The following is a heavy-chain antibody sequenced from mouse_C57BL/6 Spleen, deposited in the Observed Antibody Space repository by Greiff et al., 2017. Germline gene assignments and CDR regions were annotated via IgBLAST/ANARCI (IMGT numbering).Heavy chain of an antibody. CDR1: GFTFSDYG. J-gene: IGHJ4*01. Sequence: EVHLVESGGGLVKPGGSLKLSCAASGFTFSDYGMHWVRQAPEKGLEWVAYISSGSSTIYYADTVKGRFTISRDNAKNTLFLQMTSLRSEDTAMYYCARQKLGGAMDYWGQGTSVTVSS. D-gene: IGHD3-3*01. CDR2: ISSGSSTI. CDR3: ARQKLGGAMDY. V-gene: IGHV5-17*01.